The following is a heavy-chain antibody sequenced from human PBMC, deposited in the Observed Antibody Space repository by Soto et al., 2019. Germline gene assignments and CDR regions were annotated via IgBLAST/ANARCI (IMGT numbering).Heavy chain of an antibody. CDR1: GYSFTSYW. V-gene: IGHV5-51*01. Sequence: PGESLKISCNGSGYSFTSYWIGWVRQMPGKGLEWMGIIYPGDSDTRYSPSFQGQVTISADKSISTAYLQWSSLKASDTAMYYCARHVTYYDSSGYYFDYWGQGTLVTVSS. D-gene: IGHD3-22*01. CDR3: ARHVTYYDSSGYYFDY. CDR2: IYPGDSDT. J-gene: IGHJ4*02.